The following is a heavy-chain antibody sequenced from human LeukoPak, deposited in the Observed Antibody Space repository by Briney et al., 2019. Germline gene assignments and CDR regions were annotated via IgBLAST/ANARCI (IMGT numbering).Heavy chain of an antibody. D-gene: IGHD2-15*01. CDR1: GFIFSSYS. J-gene: IGHJ6*03. Sequence: GGSLRLSCAASGFIFSSYSMNWVRQAPGKGLEWVSYISSSGSTIYYADSVKGRFTISRDNANNSLYLQMNSLRAEDTAVYYCARVLRYCSGGNCYSGGLGYMDVWGKGTTVTISS. V-gene: IGHV3-48*01. CDR3: ARVLRYCSGGNCYSGGLGYMDV. CDR2: ISSSGSTI.